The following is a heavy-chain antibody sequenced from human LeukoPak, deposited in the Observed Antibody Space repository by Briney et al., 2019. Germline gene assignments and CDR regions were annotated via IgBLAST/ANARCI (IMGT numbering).Heavy chain of an antibody. CDR2: MNPNSGNT. Sequence: ASVKVSCKASGYTFTSYDINWVRQATGQGLEWMGWMNPNSGNTGYAQKFQGRVTMTRNTSISTAYMELSSLRSEDTAVYYCAGLGYCSGGSCYPPLDYYYMDVWGKGTTVTVSS. CDR3: AGLGYCSGGSCYPPLDYYYMDV. D-gene: IGHD2-15*01. CDR1: GYTFTSYD. V-gene: IGHV1-8*02. J-gene: IGHJ6*03.